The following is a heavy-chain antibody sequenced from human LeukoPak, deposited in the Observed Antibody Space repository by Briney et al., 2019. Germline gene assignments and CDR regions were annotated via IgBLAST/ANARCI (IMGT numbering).Heavy chain of an antibody. D-gene: IGHD6-6*01. CDR3: ARLPVYSSSSNYYYYMDV. V-gene: IGHV1-18*01. CDR2: ISAYNGNT. Sequence: GASVKVSCKASGYTFTSYGISWVRQAAGQGLEWMGWISAYNGNTNYAQKLQGRVTMTTDTSTSTAYMELRRLRSDDTAVYYCARLPVYSSSSNYYYYMDVWGKGTTVTVSS. J-gene: IGHJ6*03. CDR1: GYTFTSYG.